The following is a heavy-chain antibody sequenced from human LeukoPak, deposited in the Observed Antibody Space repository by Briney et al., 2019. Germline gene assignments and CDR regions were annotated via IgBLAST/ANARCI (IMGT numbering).Heavy chain of an antibody. CDR2: IYSGGTT. CDR3: AKPRTSLVVVPAAMDN. V-gene: IGHV3-66*02. D-gene: IGHD2-2*01. CDR1: GFTVSSNY. Sequence: GGSLRLSCAASGFTVSSNYMSWVRQAPGKGLEWVSVIYSGGTTFYADSVKGRFTISRDKSKNTLYLQMNTLRPEDTAVYYCAKPRTSLVVVPAAMDNWGQGTLVTVSS. J-gene: IGHJ4*02.